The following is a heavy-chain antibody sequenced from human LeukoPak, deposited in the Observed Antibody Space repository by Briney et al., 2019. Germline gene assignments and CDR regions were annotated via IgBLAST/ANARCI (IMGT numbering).Heavy chain of an antibody. D-gene: IGHD6-19*01. V-gene: IGHV1-18*01. CDR2: TSAYNGDT. CDR1: GYRFTNYG. J-gene: IGHJ5*02. Sequence: ASVKVSCKTSGYRFTNYGVNWVRQAPGQGLEWMGWTSAYNGDTKYRQKFQGRLTMTTDTSTSTAYMDVRSLRSEDTAVYYCARDLLQWQTNNWLAPWGQGTLVTVSS. CDR3: ARDLLQWQTNNWLAP.